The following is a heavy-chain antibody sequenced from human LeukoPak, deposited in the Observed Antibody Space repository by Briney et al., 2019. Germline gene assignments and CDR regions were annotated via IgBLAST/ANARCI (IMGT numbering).Heavy chain of an antibody. CDR1: GYTFSGYY. V-gene: IGHV1-2*06. CDR2: INPNNGGT. CDR3: ARPYSGYEWCDY. J-gene: IGHJ4*02. Sequence: ASVKVSCKASGYTFSGYYMHWVRQAPGQGLEWKGQINPNNGGTNYAQKFQGRVTMTRDTSISTAYMELSRLTSADTAVYYCARPYSGYEWCDYWGQGTLVTVS. D-gene: IGHD5-12*01.